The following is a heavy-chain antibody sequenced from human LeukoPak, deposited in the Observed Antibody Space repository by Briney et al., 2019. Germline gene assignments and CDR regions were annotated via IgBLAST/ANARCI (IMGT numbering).Heavy chain of an antibody. J-gene: IGHJ4*02. CDR2: ISGSGGFT. CDR1: GFSFSSYT. Sequence: GGSLRLSCAASGFSFSSYTMSWVRQAPGKGLEWVSAISGSGGFTYYADSVKGRFTISRDNSKNTLFLQMNSLRAEDTAVYYCAREDSGNYYFDFWGQGTLVIVSS. V-gene: IGHV3-23*01. D-gene: IGHD1-26*01. CDR3: AREDSGNYYFDF.